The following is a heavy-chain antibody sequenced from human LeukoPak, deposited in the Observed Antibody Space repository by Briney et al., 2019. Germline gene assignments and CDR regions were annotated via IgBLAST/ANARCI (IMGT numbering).Heavy chain of an antibody. Sequence: GGSLRLSCAASGFTVISNHMNWVRQAPGKGLEWVSAISGSGGSTYYADSVKGRFTISRDNSKNTLYLQMNSLRAEDTAVYYCAKDLHSSSSEDNWGQGTLVTVSS. V-gene: IGHV3-23*01. CDR1: GFTVISNH. D-gene: IGHD6-6*01. CDR2: ISGSGGST. CDR3: AKDLHSSSSEDN. J-gene: IGHJ4*02.